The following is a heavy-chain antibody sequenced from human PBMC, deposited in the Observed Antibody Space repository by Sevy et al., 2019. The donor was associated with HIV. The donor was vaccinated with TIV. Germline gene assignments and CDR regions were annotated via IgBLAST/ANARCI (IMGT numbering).Heavy chain of an antibody. CDR3: AIGDYGDYGSLNYFDY. CDR2: INTNTGNP. CDR1: GYTFTSYA. J-gene: IGHJ4*02. Sequence: AYVKVSCKASGYTFTSYAMNWVRQAPGQGLEWMGWINTNTGNPTYAQGFTGRFVFSLDTSVSTAYLQISSLKAEDTAVYYCAIGDYGDYGSLNYFDYWGQGTLVTVSS. D-gene: IGHD4-17*01. V-gene: IGHV7-4-1*02.